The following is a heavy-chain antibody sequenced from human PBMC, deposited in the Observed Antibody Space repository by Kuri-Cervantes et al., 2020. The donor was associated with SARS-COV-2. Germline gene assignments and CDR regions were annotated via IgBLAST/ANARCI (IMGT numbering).Heavy chain of an antibody. CDR1: GGFFSGYY. CDR3: ARVGYGDYGRTEPTDYYYYYYMDV. J-gene: IGHJ6*03. Sequence: SETLSLTCAVYGGFFSGYYWSWIRQPPGKGLEWIGEINHSGSTNYNPSLKSRVTISVDTSKNQFSLKLSSVTAADTAVYYCARVGYGDYGRTEPTDYYYYYYMDVWGKGTTVTSP. V-gene: IGHV4-34*01. D-gene: IGHD4-17*01. CDR2: INHSGST.